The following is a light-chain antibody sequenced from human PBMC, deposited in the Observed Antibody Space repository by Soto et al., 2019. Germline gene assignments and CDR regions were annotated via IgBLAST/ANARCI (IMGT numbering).Light chain of an antibody. J-gene: IGLJ1*01. CDR3: QSYDATSYV. CDR1: SGNIASNF. Sequence: NFILTQAHSVSESPGKTVTISCTRSSGNIASNFVQWYQQRPGSAPTIPIFKNDQRPSGVPDRFSGSLDSSSNSASLIISGLNTEDEADYYCQSYDATSYVFGTGTKLTVL. V-gene: IGLV6-57*03. CDR2: KND.